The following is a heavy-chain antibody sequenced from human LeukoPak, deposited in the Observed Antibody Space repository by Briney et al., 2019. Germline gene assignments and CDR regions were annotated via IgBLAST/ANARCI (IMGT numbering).Heavy chain of an antibody. Sequence: GGSLRLSCAASGFTFSSYWMSWVRQAPGKGLVWVANIKPDGSEKYYVDSVRGRFTISRDNAKNSLYLQMNSLRAEDTAVYYCRYSSPGGFDYWGQGTLVTVSS. CDR1: GFTFSSYW. J-gene: IGHJ4*02. CDR2: IKPDGSEK. D-gene: IGHD6-13*01. CDR3: RYSSPGGFDY. V-gene: IGHV3-7*01.